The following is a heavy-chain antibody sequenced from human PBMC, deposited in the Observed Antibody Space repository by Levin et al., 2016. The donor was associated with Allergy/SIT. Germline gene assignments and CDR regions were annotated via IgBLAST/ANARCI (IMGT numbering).Heavy chain of an antibody. CDR2: IYYSGST. D-gene: IGHD4-11*01. V-gene: IGHV4-31*03. Sequence: SETLSLTCTVSGGSISSGGYYWSWIRQHPGKGLEWIGYIYYSGSTYYNSSLKSRVTISVDTSKNQFSLKLSSVTAADTAVYYCARGYSNYARVDYWGQGTLVTVSS. J-gene: IGHJ4*02. CDR3: ARGYSNYARVDY. CDR1: GGSISSGGYY.